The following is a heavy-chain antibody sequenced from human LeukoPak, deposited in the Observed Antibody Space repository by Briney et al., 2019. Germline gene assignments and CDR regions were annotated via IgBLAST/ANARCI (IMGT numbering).Heavy chain of an antibody. CDR1: GYTFTTYA. V-gene: IGHV1-18*01. J-gene: IGHJ6*02. CDR3: ARLWDHSGNHLYFYYGLDV. D-gene: IGHD3-22*01. CDR2: VSVNSGDT. Sequence: ASVKVSCKASGYTFTTYAITWVRQAPGQGLEWMGWVSVNSGDTDYAQSLQGRVTMTTDTSTSTAYMELTTLRSDDTAIYYCARLWDHSGNHLYFYYGLDVWGQGTTVTVSS.